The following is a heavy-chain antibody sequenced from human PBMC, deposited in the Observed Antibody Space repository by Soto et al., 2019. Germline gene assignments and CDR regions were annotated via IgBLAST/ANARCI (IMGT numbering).Heavy chain of an antibody. D-gene: IGHD3-3*01. J-gene: IGHJ6*03. Sequence: PSETLSLTCTVSGGSISSCYWSWIRQPPGKGLEWIGYIYYSGSTNYNPSLKSRVTISVDTSKNQFSLKLSSVTAADTAVYYCARYRDFWSGYFLAYMDVWGKGTTVTVSS. CDR1: GGSISSCY. CDR2: IYYSGST. V-gene: IGHV4-59*01. CDR3: ARYRDFWSGYFLAYMDV.